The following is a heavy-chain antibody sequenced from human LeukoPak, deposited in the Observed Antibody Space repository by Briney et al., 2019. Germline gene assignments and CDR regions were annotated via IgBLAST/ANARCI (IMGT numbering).Heavy chain of an antibody. CDR2: ISSSSSTI. CDR1: GFTFSSYS. V-gene: IGHV3-48*01. D-gene: IGHD1-26*01. J-gene: IGHJ5*02. Sequence: PGGSLRLSCAASGFTFSSYSMNWVRQAPGKGLEWVSYISSSSSTIYYADSVKGRFTISRDNAKNSLYLQMNSLRAEDTAVYYCARVYGVGAKNPWGQGTLVTVSS. CDR3: ARVYGVGAKNP.